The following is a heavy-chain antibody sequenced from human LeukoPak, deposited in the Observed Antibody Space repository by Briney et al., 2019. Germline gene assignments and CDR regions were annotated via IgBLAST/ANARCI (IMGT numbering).Heavy chain of an antibody. Sequence: GRSLRLSCAASGFTFSGYGMHWVRQAPGKGLEWVAVMSYDGSIKYYADSVEGRFTISRDNSKDTLYLQMNSLRPEDTAVYYCAKDQRRQQLGAIDYWGQGALVTVSS. J-gene: IGHJ4*02. CDR1: GFTFSGYG. D-gene: IGHD6-13*01. CDR2: MSYDGSIK. V-gene: IGHV3-30*18. CDR3: AKDQRRQQLGAIDY.